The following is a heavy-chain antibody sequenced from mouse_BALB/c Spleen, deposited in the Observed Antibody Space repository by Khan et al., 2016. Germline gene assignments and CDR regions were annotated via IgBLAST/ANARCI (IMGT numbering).Heavy chain of an antibody. CDR2: ISSGGTYT. CDR3: TNIYDGYYEFPY. Sequence: EVELVESGGDLVKPGGSLKLSCAASGFIFSSYTMSWVRQTPEKRLEWVATISSGGTYTYYPDRVKGRFTISRDNAKKTLPLQMSSLKSYDTATYYCTNIYDGYYEFPYWGQGTLVTVSA. V-gene: IGHV5-6-4*01. CDR1: GFIFSSYT. D-gene: IGHD2-3*01. J-gene: IGHJ3*01.